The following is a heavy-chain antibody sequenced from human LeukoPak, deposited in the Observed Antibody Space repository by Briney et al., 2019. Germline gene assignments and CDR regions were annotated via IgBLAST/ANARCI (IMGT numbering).Heavy chain of an antibody. CDR1: GGTFSSYA. D-gene: IGHD6-19*01. CDR2: IIPILGIA. Sequence: SVKVSCKASGGTFSSYAISWVRQAPGQGLEWMGRIIPILGIANYAQKFQGRVTITADKSTSTAYMELSSLRSEDTAVYYCAKDPGIAVAASGYWGQGTLVTVSS. CDR3: AKDPGIAVAASGY. J-gene: IGHJ4*02. V-gene: IGHV1-69*04.